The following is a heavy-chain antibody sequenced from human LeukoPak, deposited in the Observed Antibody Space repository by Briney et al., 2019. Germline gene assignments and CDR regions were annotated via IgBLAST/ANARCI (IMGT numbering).Heavy chain of an antibody. CDR1: GFSLRTSGMC. D-gene: IGHD4-23*01. CDR2: IDWDDDK. Sequence: SGPALVKPTPTLTLTCTFSGFSLRTSGMCVSWIRQPPGKALEWLARIDWDDDKYYSTSLKTRLTISKDTSKNQVVLTMTNMDPLDTATYYCARIRRTTVVTAGAFDIWGQGTMVTVSS. V-gene: IGHV2-70*11. CDR3: ARIRRTTVVTAGAFDI. J-gene: IGHJ3*02.